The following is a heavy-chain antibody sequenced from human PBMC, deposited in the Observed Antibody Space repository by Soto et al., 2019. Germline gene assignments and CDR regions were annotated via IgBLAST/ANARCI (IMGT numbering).Heavy chain of an antibody. D-gene: IGHD6-13*01. Sequence: QVQLVESGGGVVQPGRSLRLSCAASVFTFSSYGMHWVRQAPGKGLEWVAVISYDGSNKYYADSVKGRFTISRDNSKNTLYLQMNSLRAEDTAVYYCAKDRSSSWYDAFDIWGQGTMVTVSS. CDR3: AKDRSSSWYDAFDI. CDR1: VFTFSSYG. CDR2: ISYDGSNK. J-gene: IGHJ3*02. V-gene: IGHV3-30*18.